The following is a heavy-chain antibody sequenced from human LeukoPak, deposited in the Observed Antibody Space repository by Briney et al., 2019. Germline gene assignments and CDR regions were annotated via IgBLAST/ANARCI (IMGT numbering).Heavy chain of an antibody. D-gene: IGHD2-2*01. CDR3: ARESVVPAARRTGMDV. Sequence: ASVKVSCKASGYTFTGYYMHWVRQAPGQGLEWMGWINPNSGGTNYAQKFQGRVTMTRDTSISTAYMELSRLGSDDTAVYYCARESVVPAARRTGMDVWGQGTTVTVSS. V-gene: IGHV1-2*02. CDR1: GYTFTGYY. J-gene: IGHJ6*02. CDR2: INPNSGGT.